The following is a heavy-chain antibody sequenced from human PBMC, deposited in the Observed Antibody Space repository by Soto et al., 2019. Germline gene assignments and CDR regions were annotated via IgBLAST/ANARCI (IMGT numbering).Heavy chain of an antibody. CDR2: ISSSSSYI. Sequence: GGSLRLSCAASGFTFSSYSMSWVRRAPGKGLEWVSSISSSSSYIYYADSVKGRFSISRDNAKNSLYLQMNSLRAEDTAVYYCAKDHPRSSTSLYWGQGALVTVSS. CDR1: GFTFSSYS. CDR3: AKDHPRSSTSLY. V-gene: IGHV3-21*04. J-gene: IGHJ4*02. D-gene: IGHD2-2*01.